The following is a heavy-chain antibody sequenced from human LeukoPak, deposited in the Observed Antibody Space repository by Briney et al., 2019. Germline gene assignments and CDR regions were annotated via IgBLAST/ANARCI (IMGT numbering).Heavy chain of an antibody. CDR1: GFTFTNYA. J-gene: IGHJ5*02. D-gene: IGHD3-22*01. Sequence: PGGSLRLSCLASGFTFTNYAMHWVRQAPGKGLEWVGRIRSNSDGGTIDYAAPVKGRFALSRDDSKSTLYLQMNSLQTEDTAVYYCATDFYDTTWGQGTLVTVSS. CDR2: IRSNSDGGTI. V-gene: IGHV3-15*07. CDR3: ATDFYDTT.